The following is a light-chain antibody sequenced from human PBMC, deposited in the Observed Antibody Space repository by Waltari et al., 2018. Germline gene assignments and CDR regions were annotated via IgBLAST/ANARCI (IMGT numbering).Light chain of an antibody. CDR1: SGEVGGYDL. CDR3: SSFTSSSTGI. J-gene: IGLJ1*01. Sequence: QSALPQPASVSGSPGQSITISCTGTSGEVGGYDLVSWYQQHPGKAPKLMIYDATNRPSGVSDRFSASTSGNTASLTISDLRPEDEAEYYCSSFTSSSTGIFGSGTTVTVL. CDR2: DAT. V-gene: IGLV2-14*03.